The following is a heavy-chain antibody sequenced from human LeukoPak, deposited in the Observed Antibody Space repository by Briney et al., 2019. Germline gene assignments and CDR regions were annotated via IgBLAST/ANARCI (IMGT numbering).Heavy chain of an antibody. V-gene: IGHV3-7*04. CDR3: ARDGIDY. CDR2: IKPDGRDK. Sequence: PGGSLRLSCAASGFTFSSYWMSWVRQAPGKGLEWVANIKPDGRDKYYVDSVKGRFTISRDNAKNSVDLQMNSLRAEDTAVYYCARDGIDYWGQGTLVTVSS. CDR1: GFTFSSYW. J-gene: IGHJ4*02.